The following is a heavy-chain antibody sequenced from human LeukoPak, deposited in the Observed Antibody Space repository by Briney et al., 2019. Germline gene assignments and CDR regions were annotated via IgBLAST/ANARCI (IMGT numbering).Heavy chain of an antibody. D-gene: IGHD2-15*01. Sequence: SGPTLVNPTQTLTLTCTFSGFSLSTPGVGVGWIRQPPGKALEWLALIYWHGDKRYSPSLKSRLTITKDTSKNQVVLTMTDMDPVDTATYYCAHRYCSGGSCYLTGDFDYWGQGTLVTVSS. V-gene: IGHV2-5*01. CDR2: IYWHGDK. J-gene: IGHJ4*02. CDR3: AHRYCSGGSCYLTGDFDY. CDR1: GFSLSTPGVG.